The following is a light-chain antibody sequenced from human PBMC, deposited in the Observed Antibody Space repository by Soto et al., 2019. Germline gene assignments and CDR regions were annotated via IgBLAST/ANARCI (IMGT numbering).Light chain of an antibody. CDR3: QHSAASPWT. CDR2: GAS. CDR1: QSVSIL. Sequence: EIVMTQSPATLSVSPGERATLSCRASQSVSILLAWYQQKPGQAPRLLISGASTRATGIPDRFSGSGSGTDFTLSISRLEPEDFAVYYCQHSAASPWTFGQGTKVDIK. V-gene: IGKV3D-15*01. J-gene: IGKJ1*01.